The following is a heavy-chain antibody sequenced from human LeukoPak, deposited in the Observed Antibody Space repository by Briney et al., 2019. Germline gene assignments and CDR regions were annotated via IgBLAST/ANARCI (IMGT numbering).Heavy chain of an antibody. V-gene: IGHV3-23*01. CDR1: GFTFSSYA. Sequence: GVSLRLSCAASGFTFSSYAMSWVRQAPEKGLEWVSAISGSGGSTYYADSVKGRFTISRDNSKNTLYLQMNSLRAEDTAVYYCAKDPPREWELLPNWFDPWGQGTLVTVSS. CDR2: ISGSGGST. CDR3: AKDPPREWELLPNWFDP. J-gene: IGHJ5*02. D-gene: IGHD1-26*01.